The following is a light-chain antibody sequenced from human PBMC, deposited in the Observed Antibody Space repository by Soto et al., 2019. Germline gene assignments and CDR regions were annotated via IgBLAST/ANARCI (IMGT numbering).Light chain of an antibody. CDR2: EVS. J-gene: IGLJ2*01. V-gene: IGLV2-14*01. CDR1: SSDVGAYNF. CDR3: QSYDTSLSGSGVV. Sequence: QSALTQPASVSGSPGQSITISCTGTSSDVGAYNFVSWHQQHPGKAPKLMIYEVSNRPSGVSNRFSGSKSGTSASLAITGLQAEDEADYYCQSYDTSLSGSGVVFGGGTKLTVL.